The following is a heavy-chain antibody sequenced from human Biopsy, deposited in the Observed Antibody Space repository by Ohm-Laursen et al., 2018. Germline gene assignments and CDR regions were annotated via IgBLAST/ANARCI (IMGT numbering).Heavy chain of an antibody. Sequence: SQTLSPTCSVSGGSIISYYWTWIRQPPGKGLEWIGHVYNGGITNYNPSLKSRVTISKDTSKNQFSLRLTSVTAADTAVYYCARGPKRLTGTSYFEDWGRGILVTVSS. CDR1: GGSIISYY. D-gene: IGHD1-7*01. CDR2: VYNGGIT. V-gene: IGHV4-59*12. J-gene: IGHJ4*02. CDR3: ARGPKRLTGTSYFED.